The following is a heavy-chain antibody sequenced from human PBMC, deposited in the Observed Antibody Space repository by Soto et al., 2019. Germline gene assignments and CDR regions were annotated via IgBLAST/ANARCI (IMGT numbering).Heavy chain of an antibody. CDR3: ARVVRFCSSPSCRGRNWFEH. CDR2: MFYVGAT. V-gene: IGHV4-30-4*01. J-gene: IGHJ5*02. Sequence: SETRSLTCSVSGGSISSGDYYWSWILQPPGKGLEWIGYMFYVGATYYNPSLKSRVTISVDTSKNQFSLKLSSVTAADTAVYHCARVVRFCSSPSCRGRNWFEHWCKGTLVTVSS. D-gene: IGHD2-2*01. CDR1: GGSISSGDYY.